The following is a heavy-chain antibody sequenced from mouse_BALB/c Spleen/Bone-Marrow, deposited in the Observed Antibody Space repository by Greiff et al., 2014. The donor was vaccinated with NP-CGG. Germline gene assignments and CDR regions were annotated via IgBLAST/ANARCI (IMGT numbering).Heavy chain of an antibody. J-gene: IGHJ4*01. CDR1: GYTFSSYW. D-gene: IGHD2-10*01. CDR2: ILPGSGST. V-gene: IGHV1-9*01. CDR3: ARAYYVNYDAMDY. Sequence: LVESGAELMKPGASMKISCKVTGYTFSSYWIEWVKQRPGHGLEWIGEILPGSGSTNYNERFKGKATFTADTSSNTAYMQLSSLTSEDSAVYYCARAYYVNYDAMDYWGQGTSVTVSS.